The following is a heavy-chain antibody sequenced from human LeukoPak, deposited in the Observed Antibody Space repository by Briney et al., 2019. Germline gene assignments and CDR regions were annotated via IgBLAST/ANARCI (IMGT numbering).Heavy chain of an antibody. D-gene: IGHD6-13*01. CDR3: ARDLGSGYSSSWYDY. CDR2: INPNSGGT. Sequence: GASVKVSCKASGYTFTGYYMHWVRQAPGQGLEWMGWINPNSGGTNYAQKFQGRVTMTRDTSISTAYMELSRLRSDDTAVYYCARDLGSGYSSSWYDYWGQGTLVTVSS. CDR1: GYTFTGYY. J-gene: IGHJ4*02. V-gene: IGHV1-2*02.